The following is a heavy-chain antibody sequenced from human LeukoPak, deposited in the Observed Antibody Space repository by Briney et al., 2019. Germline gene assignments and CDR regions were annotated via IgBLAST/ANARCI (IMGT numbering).Heavy chain of an antibody. Sequence: GRSLRLSCAASGFSLDDYAMHWVRQAPGKGLEWVSGISWNSGGVDYADSVKGRFTISRDNAKNSLYLQMNSLRAEDMALYYCAKDIARYDSSGTIDYWGQGTLVTVSS. V-gene: IGHV3-9*03. CDR2: ISWNSGGV. J-gene: IGHJ4*02. CDR3: AKDIARYDSSGTIDY. CDR1: GFSLDDYA. D-gene: IGHD3-22*01.